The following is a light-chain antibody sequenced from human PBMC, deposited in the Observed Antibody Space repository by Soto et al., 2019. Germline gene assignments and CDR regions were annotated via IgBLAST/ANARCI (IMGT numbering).Light chain of an antibody. CDR2: DNY. Sequence: QSVLTQPPSVSAAPGQKVIISCSGSSSNIGNNYVSWYQHLPGTAPKLLIYDNYKRPSGIPDRFSGSKSGTSATLGITGLQTGDGADYYCGTWDSSLSAVIFGGGTKLTVL. V-gene: IGLV1-51*01. J-gene: IGLJ2*01. CDR1: SSNIGNNY. CDR3: GTWDSSLSAVI.